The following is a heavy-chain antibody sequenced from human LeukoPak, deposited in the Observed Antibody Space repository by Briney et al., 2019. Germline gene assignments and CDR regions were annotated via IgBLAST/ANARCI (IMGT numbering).Heavy chain of an antibody. CDR2: ISAYNGNT. D-gene: IGHD3-22*01. J-gene: IGHJ4*02. Sequence: ASVEVSCKASGYTFTSYGISWVRQAPGQGLEWMGWISAYNGNTNYAQKLQGRVTMTTDTSTSTAYMELRSLRSDDTAVYYCARSVYYDSSGYAGSDYWGQGTLVTVSS. CDR3: ARSVYYDSSGYAGSDY. CDR1: GYTFTSYG. V-gene: IGHV1-18*01.